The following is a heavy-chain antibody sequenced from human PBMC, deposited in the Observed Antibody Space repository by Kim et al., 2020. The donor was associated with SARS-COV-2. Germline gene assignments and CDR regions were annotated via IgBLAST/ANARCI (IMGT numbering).Heavy chain of an antibody. J-gene: IGHJ4*02. D-gene: IGHD3-10*01. CDR2: IYYSGST. V-gene: IGHV4-39*01. CDR1: GGSISSSSYY. Sequence: SETLSLTCTVSGGSISSSSYYWGWIRQPPGKGLEWIGSIYYSGSTYYNPSLKSRVTISVDTSKNQFSLKLSSVTAADTAVYYCASLSMVRGVIRSPKFDYWGQGTLVTVSS. CDR3: ASLSMVRGVIRSPKFDY.